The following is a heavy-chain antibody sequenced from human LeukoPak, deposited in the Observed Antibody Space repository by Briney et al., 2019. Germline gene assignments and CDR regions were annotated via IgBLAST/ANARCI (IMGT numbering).Heavy chain of an antibody. CDR2: ISAYNGNT. CDR3: AREGYSYGYTGDAYYFDY. Sequence: GASVNVSCKASGYTFTSYGISWVRQAPGQGLEWMGWISAYNGNTNYAQKLQGRVTTTTDTSTSTAYMELRSLRSNDTAVYYCAREGYSYGYTGDAYYFDYWGQGTLVTVSS. V-gene: IGHV1-18*01. J-gene: IGHJ4*02. CDR1: GYTFTSYG. D-gene: IGHD5-18*01.